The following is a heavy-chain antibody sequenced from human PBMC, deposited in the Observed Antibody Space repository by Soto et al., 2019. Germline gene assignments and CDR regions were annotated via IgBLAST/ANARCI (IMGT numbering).Heavy chain of an antibody. V-gene: IGHV3-30-3*01. CDR2: ISYDGSNK. J-gene: IGHJ4*02. CDR3: ANGYGDYVLAPNPFVY. Sequence: QVQLVESGGGVVQPGRSLRLSCAASGFTFSSYAMHWVRQAPGKGLEWVAVISYDGSNKYYADSVKGRFTISRDNSKNTLYLQMNSLRAEDTAVYYCANGYGDYVLAPNPFVYWGQGTLVTVSS. D-gene: IGHD4-17*01. CDR1: GFTFSSYA.